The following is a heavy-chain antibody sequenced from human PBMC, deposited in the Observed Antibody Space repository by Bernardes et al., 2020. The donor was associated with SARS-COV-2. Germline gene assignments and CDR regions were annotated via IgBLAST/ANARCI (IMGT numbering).Heavy chain of an antibody. D-gene: IGHD6-6*01. V-gene: IGHV3-23*01. CDR3: ARGIGYGVSSSDY. Sequence: GGSLRLSCAASGFTFNNYAMTWVRQAPGKGLEWVSVITGSGANTYYADSVKGRFTMSRDNSKSTLYLQMNSLRAEDTALYYCARGIGYGVSSSDYWGQGTLVTVSS. J-gene: IGHJ4*02. CDR1: GFTFNNYA. CDR2: ITGSGANT.